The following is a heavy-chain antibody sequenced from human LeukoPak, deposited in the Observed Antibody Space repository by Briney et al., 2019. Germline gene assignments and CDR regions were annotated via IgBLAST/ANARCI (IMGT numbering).Heavy chain of an antibody. V-gene: IGHV3-23*01. D-gene: IGHD3-22*01. J-gene: IGHJ6*03. Sequence: GGSLRLSCAASGFTFSSYGMSWVRQAPGKGLEWVSAISGSGGSTYYADSVKGRFTISRDNSKNTLYLQMNSLRAEDTAVYYCAKYPDNYDSSGYYLTNYYYMDVWGKGTTVTISS. CDR2: ISGSGGST. CDR3: AKYPDNYDSSGYYLTNYYYMDV. CDR1: GFTFSSYG.